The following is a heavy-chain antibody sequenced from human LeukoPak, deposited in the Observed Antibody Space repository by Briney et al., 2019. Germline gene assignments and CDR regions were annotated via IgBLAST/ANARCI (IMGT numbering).Heavy chain of an antibody. CDR2: ISGSGGST. V-gene: IGHV3-23*01. CDR1: GFSFSSYW. J-gene: IGHJ3*02. D-gene: IGHD3-3*01. CDR3: ARTFYDFWSGFSNYDSFHI. Sequence: PGGSLRLSCEASGFSFSSYWMSWVRQAPGKGLEWVSAISGSGGSTYYADSVKGRFTISRDNSKNTLYLQMNSLRAEDTAVYYCARTFYDFWSGFSNYDSFHIWGQGTLVTVSS.